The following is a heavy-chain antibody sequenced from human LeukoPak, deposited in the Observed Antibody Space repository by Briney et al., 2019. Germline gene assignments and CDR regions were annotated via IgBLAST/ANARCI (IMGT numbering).Heavy chain of an antibody. CDR1: GFTFSDYY. CDR3: AKVGQYSSGWYYFDY. V-gene: IGHV3-11*01. J-gene: IGHJ4*02. CDR2: ISSSGSPI. D-gene: IGHD6-19*01. Sequence: SGGSLRLSCTTSGFTFSDYYMTWIRQAPGKGLEWVSYISSSGSPIDYADSVKGRFTISRDNAKNSLYLQMNSLRAEDTALYYCAKVGQYSSGWYYFDYWGQGTLVTVSS.